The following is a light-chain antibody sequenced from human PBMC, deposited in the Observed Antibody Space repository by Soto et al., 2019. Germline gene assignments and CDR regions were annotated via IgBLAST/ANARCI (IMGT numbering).Light chain of an antibody. Sequence: EIVLTQSPATLSLSPGDKATLSCWASQSVSSYLAWYQQKPGQAPRLLIYDASDRVTGVPDRFSGSGSETDFTLTISSLGPEDFAVYYCQQRSNWPLTFGQGTRLEI. CDR1: QSVSSY. CDR2: DAS. CDR3: QQRSNWPLT. J-gene: IGKJ5*01. V-gene: IGKV3-11*01.